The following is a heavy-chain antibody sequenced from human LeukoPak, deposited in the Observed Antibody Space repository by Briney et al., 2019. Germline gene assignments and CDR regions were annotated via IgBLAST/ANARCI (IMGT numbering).Heavy chain of an antibody. V-gene: IGHV3-7*04. J-gene: IGHJ1*01. CDR1: GFTFSSYW. Sequence: GGSLRLSCAASGFTFSSYWMSWVRQAPGKGLEWVANIKEDGNKKYYVDSVKGRFTISRDNAKNSLYLQMNSLRAEDTAVCYSARDSPRHYTSGSLYGTWGQGTLVTVSS. CDR3: ARDSPRHYTSGSLYGT. CDR2: IKEDGNKK. D-gene: IGHD3-10*01.